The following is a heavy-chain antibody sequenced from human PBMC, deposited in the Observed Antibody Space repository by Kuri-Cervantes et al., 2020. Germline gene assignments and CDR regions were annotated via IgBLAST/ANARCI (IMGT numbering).Heavy chain of an antibody. CDR2: ISWNSGSI. V-gene: IGHV3-9*01. Sequence: SLKISCAASGFTFDDYAMHWVRQAPGKGLEWVSGISWNSGSIGYADSVKGRFTISRDNAKNSLYLQMNSLRAEDTALYYCATVRSGSYYYWGQGTLVTVSS. D-gene: IGHD1-26*01. CDR1: GFTFDDYA. CDR3: ATVRSGSYYY. J-gene: IGHJ4*02.